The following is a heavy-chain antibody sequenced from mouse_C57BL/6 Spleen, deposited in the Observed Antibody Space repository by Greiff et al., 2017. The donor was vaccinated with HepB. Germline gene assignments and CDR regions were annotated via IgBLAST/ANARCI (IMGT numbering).Heavy chain of an antibody. D-gene: IGHD2-5*01. CDR2: ISNLAYSI. J-gene: IGHJ2*01. V-gene: IGHV5-15*01. CDR1: GFTFSDYG. Sequence: EVKLVESGGGLVQPGGSLKLSCAASGFTFSDYGMAWVRQAPRKGPEWVAFISNLAYSIYYADTVTGRFTISRENAKNTLYLEMSSLRSEDTAMYYCARDSNYSYFDYWGQGTTLTVSS. CDR3: ARDSNYSYFDY.